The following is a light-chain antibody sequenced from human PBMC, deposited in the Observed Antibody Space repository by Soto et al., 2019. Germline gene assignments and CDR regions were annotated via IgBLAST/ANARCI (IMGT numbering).Light chain of an antibody. CDR1: SSNIGAYKY. V-gene: IGLV2-8*01. CDR2: EVN. CDR3: NSYAGYINFGYV. Sequence: QSVLTQPPSASWSPGQSVSISCTGTSSNIGAYKYVSWYQQHPGQAPRLIIYEVNKRPSGVPDRFSGSKSGNTASLTVSGLQAEDEADYYCNSYAGYINFGYVFGTGTKVTVL. J-gene: IGLJ1*01.